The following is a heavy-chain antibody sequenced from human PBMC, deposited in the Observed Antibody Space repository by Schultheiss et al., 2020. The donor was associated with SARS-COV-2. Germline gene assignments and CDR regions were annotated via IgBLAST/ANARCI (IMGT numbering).Heavy chain of an antibody. J-gene: IGHJ6*02. Sequence: GGSLRLSCAVSGFTFSSYGMHWVRQAPGKTLEYVSAITYDGGRTYYADSVKGRFIISRDNYKNTLYLQMNSLRPEDTAVYYCASQALLWVGEAPPYYYAMEDWGQGTTVTVSS. CDR3: ASQALLWVGEAPPYYYAMED. D-gene: IGHD3-10*01. CDR1: GFTFSSYG. CDR2: ITYDGGRT. V-gene: IGHV3-64*04.